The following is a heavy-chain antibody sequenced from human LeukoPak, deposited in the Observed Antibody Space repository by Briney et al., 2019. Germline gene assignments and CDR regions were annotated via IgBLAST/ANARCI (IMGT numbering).Heavy chain of an antibody. D-gene: IGHD1-26*01. Sequence: GGSLRLSCTASGFTFGDYAMSWVRQAPGKGLEWVGFIRSKAYGGTTEYAASVKGRFTISRDDSKSIAYLQMNSLKTEDTAVYYCTRDRSVTEGGAYFHWGQGTLVTVSS. J-gene: IGHJ4*02. CDR2: IRSKAYGGTT. CDR1: GFTFGDYA. V-gene: IGHV3-49*04. CDR3: TRDRSVTEGGAYFH.